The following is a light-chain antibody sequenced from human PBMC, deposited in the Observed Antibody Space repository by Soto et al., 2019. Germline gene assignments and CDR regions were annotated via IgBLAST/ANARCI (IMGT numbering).Light chain of an antibody. V-gene: IGKV1-13*02. CDR3: QQFNSSPLT. J-gene: IGKJ4*01. CDR2: DAS. Sequence: IQLTQSPSSLSASVGDRVTITCRASQGISSALAWYQQKPGKAPKLLIYDASSWDSGVPSRFSGSGSGTDFTLTISSLQHEYLATYYYQQFNSSPLTFGGGTKVEIK. CDR1: QGISSA.